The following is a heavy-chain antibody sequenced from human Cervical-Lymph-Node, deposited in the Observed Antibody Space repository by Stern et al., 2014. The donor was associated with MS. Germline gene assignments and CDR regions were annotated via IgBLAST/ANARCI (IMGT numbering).Heavy chain of an antibody. CDR2: INPKSGGT. D-gene: IGHD6-6*01. J-gene: IGHJ5*02. V-gene: IGHV1-2*02. CDR3: TRALRIADRPSPGGHWFDP. CDR1: GYIFTDYY. Sequence: VQLVESGAEVEKPGASVKASGKASGYIFTDYYLHWVRQAPGQGLEWMGRINPKSGGTSYAQSFQGRVTLTRDTSITTAYMDLSRLTSDDTAVYYCTRALRIADRPSPGGHWFDPWGQGTLVIVSS.